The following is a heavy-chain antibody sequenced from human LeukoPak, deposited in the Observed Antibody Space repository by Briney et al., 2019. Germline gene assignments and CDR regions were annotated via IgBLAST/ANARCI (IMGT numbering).Heavy chain of an antibody. CDR1: GFTFSSYW. D-gene: IGHD3-16*02. CDR3: ARVGGRYSPLGY. CDR2: IKQDGSEK. V-gene: IGHV3-7*01. Sequence: GGSLGLSCAAPGFTFSSYWMSWVRQAPGKGLEWVANIKQDGSEKYYVDSVKGRFTISRDNAKNSLYLQMISLRAEDTAVYYCARVGGRYSPLGYWGQGTLVTVSS. J-gene: IGHJ4*02.